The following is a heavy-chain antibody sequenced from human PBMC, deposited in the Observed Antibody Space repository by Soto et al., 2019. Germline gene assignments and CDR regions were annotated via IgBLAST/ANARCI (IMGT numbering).Heavy chain of an antibody. J-gene: IGHJ5*02. CDR2: MNPNSGNT. CDR3: ARGAGSRSSGWYGWFDP. CDR1: GYTFTSYD. Sequence: QVQLVQFGAEVKKPGASVKVSCKASGYTFTSYDINWVRQATGQGLEWMGWMNPNSGNTGYAQKFQGRVTMTRNTSISTAYMELSSLRSEDTAVYYCARGAGSRSSGWYGWFDPWGQGTLVTVSS. V-gene: IGHV1-8*01. D-gene: IGHD6-19*01.